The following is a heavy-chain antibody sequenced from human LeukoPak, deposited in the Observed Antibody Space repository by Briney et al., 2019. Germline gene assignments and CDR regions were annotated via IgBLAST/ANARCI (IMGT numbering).Heavy chain of an antibody. CDR3: ARDGRYDYVWGSYRSAFYYFDY. J-gene: IGHJ4*02. CDR2: ISYDGSNK. D-gene: IGHD3-16*02. V-gene: IGHV3-30*04. CDR1: GFTFSSYA. Sequence: GGSLRLSCAASGFTFSSYAMHWVRQAPGKGLEWVAVISYDGSNKYYADSVKGRFTISRDNSKNTLYLQVNSLRAEDTAVYYCARDGRYDYVWGSYRSAFYYFDYWGQGTLVTVSS.